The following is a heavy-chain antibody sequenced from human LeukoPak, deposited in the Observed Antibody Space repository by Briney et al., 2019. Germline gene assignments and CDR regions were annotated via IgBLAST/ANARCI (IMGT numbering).Heavy chain of an antibody. Sequence: SETLSLTCTVSGGSVSSYYWSWIRQPPGTGLEWIGYTYYSGNTIYNPSLRGRVTISVDTSKNQFSLNLSSVTAADTAVYYCARGASSSWPTYYFDYWGQGTLVTVSS. CDR3: ARGASSSWPTYYFDY. J-gene: IGHJ4*02. D-gene: IGHD6-13*01. V-gene: IGHV4-59*02. CDR2: TYYSGNT. CDR1: GGSVSSYY.